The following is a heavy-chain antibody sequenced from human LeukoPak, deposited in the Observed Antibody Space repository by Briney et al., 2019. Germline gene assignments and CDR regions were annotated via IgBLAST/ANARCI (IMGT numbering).Heavy chain of an antibody. V-gene: IGHV3-48*03. D-gene: IGHD3-10*01. CDR3: ARDSGPFGSGSYYSRLYYFDY. J-gene: IGHJ4*02. CDR2: ISSRGRTI. Sequence: GACLRLSCAASGFTFSSYEMSWVRQPPGEGLEWVSYISSRGRTIYYAATVKGRFTISRDNAKNSLYLQMNSLRAEDTAVYYCARDSGPFGSGSYYSRLYYFDYWGQGTLVTVSS. CDR1: GFTFSSYE.